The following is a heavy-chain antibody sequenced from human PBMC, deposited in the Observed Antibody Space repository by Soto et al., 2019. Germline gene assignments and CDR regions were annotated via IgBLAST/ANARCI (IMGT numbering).Heavy chain of an antibody. J-gene: IGHJ5*01. CDR2: IDPADSDD. CDR3: ARRALEPIGHYYPFLWFDS. Sequence: PGESPKISCKTSGYVFTKYWIAWVRQMPGKGPEWIGSIDPADSDDRYSPPFQGQIPIFVDKSNRSAYLRWDNLKTSETATYFCARRALEPIGHYYPFLWFDSWGQGTQVPVSP. V-gene: IGHV5-51*01. CDR1: GYVFTKYW. D-gene: IGHD3-22*01.